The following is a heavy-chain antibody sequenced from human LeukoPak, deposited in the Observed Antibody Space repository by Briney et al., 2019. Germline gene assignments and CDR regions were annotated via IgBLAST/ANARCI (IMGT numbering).Heavy chain of an antibody. CDR2: IKSKTDGGTT. V-gene: IGHV3-15*01. CDR1: GSTFSNAW. CDR3: TTDLLAYCGGDCNDFDY. D-gene: IGHD2-21*02. J-gene: IGHJ4*02. Sequence: GGSLRLSCAASGSTFSNAWMSWVRQAPGKGLEWVGRIKSKTDGGTTDYAAPVKGRFTISRDDSKNTLYLQMNSLKTEDTAVYYCTTDLLAYCGGDCNDFDYWGQGTLVTVSS.